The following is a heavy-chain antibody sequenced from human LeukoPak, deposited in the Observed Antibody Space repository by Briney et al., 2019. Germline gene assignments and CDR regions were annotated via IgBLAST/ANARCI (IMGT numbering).Heavy chain of an antibody. Sequence: GGSLRLSCAASGFTFSSYWMHWVRQAPGKGLVWVSRINSDGSSTSHADSVKGRFTISRDNAKNTLYLQMNSLRAEDTAVYYCARENYDSSGYYYLDYWGQGTLVTVSS. CDR1: GFTFSSYW. CDR2: INSDGSST. CDR3: ARENYDSSGYYYLDY. J-gene: IGHJ4*02. V-gene: IGHV3-74*01. D-gene: IGHD3-22*01.